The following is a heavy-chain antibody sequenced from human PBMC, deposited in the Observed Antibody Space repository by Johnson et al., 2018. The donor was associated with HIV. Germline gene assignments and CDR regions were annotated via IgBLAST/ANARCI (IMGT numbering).Heavy chain of an antibody. CDR1: GFTFSSYD. CDR3: ARVSGELDDAFDI. J-gene: IGHJ3*02. V-gene: IGHV3-13*01. D-gene: IGHD1-26*01. Sequence: VQLVESGGGVVQPGGSLRLSCAASGFTFSSYDMHWIRQATGKGLEWVSAIGTAGDTYYPGSVKGRFTISRENAKTSLYIQMNSLRAGDTAVYYCARVSGELDDAFDIWGQGTMVTASS. CDR2: IGTAGDT.